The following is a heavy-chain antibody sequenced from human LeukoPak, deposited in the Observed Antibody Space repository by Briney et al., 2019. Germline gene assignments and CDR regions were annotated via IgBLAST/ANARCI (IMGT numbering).Heavy chain of an antibody. Sequence: ASVKVSCKASGYTFTSYGISWVRQAPGQGLEWMGWISAYNGNTNYAQKLQGRVTMTTDTSTSTAYMELRSLRSDDTAVYYCARDLYADYYGSGSYYPWGQGTLVTVSS. D-gene: IGHD3-10*01. CDR2: ISAYNGNT. J-gene: IGHJ5*02. V-gene: IGHV1-18*01. CDR1: GYTFTSYG. CDR3: ARDLYADYYGSGSYYP.